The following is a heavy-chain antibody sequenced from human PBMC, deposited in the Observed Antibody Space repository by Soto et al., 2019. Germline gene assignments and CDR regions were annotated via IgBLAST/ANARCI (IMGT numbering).Heavy chain of an antibody. CDR2: ISWDGGST. CDR1: GFTFDDYT. D-gene: IGHD2-21*02. J-gene: IGHJ6*02. V-gene: IGHV3-43*01. CDR3: AKGLHIVVVTAPMGV. Sequence: GGSLRLSCAASGFTFDDYTMHWVRQAPGKGLEWVSLISWDGGSTYYADSVKGRFTISRDNSKNSLYLQMNSLRTEDTALYYCAKGLHIVVVTAPMGVWGQGTTVTVSS.